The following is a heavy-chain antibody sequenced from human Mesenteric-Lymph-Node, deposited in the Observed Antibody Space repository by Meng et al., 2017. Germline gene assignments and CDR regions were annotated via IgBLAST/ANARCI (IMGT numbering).Heavy chain of an antibody. CDR2: INPNSGGT. CDR1: GSTFTGYY. D-gene: IGHD5-18*01. Sequence: QVQLVQAGAEGKKPGAAAKVSCKASGSTFTGYYMHWVRQAPGQGLEGMGRINPNSGGTNYAQKFQGRVTMTRDTSISTAYMELSRLRSDDTAVYYCASEDTAMVFDYWGQGTLVTVSS. CDR3: ASEDTAMVFDY. J-gene: IGHJ4*02. V-gene: IGHV1-2*06.